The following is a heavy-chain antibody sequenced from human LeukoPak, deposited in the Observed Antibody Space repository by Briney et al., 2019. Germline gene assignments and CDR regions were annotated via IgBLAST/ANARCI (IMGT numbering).Heavy chain of an antibody. D-gene: IGHD3-22*01. CDR1: GYSFTSYW. J-gene: IGHJ3*01. CDR2: IDPSDSYT. CDR3: ARRCHYDSSGYCNDGFDL. V-gene: IGHV5-10-1*01. Sequence: GESLKISCKGSGYSFTSYWISWVRQMPGKGLEWMGRIDPSDSYTNYSPSFQGHVTISADKSISTAYLQWSSLKASDTAMYYCARRCHYDSSGYCNDGFDLWGQGTMVTVSS.